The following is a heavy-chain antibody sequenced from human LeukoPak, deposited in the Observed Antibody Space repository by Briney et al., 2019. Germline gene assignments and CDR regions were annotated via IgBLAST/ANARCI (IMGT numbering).Heavy chain of an antibody. CDR1: GYTFTSNY. CDR2: INPSGGST. V-gene: IGHV1-46*01. Sequence: ASVKVSCKASGYTFTSNYMHWVRQAPGQGLEWMGIINPSGGSTSYAQKFQGRVTMTRDTSTSTVYMELSSLRSEDTAVYYCARAYLRIVVVTAIDYWGQGTLVTVSS. CDR3: ARAYLRIVVVTAIDY. D-gene: IGHD2-21*02. J-gene: IGHJ4*02.